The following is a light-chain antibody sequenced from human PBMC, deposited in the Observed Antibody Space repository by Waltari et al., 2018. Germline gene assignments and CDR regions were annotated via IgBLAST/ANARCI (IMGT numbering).Light chain of an antibody. CDR1: QSVSSN. CDR3: QQYNNWPLMYT. CDR2: GAS. V-gene: IGKV3-15*01. J-gene: IGKJ2*01. Sequence: EIVMTQSPATLSVSPGERATLSCRASQSVSSNLAWYQQKPGQAPRLLIYGASTRATGIPARFRGSGSGTEFTLTISSLQSEDFAVYYCQQYNNWPLMYTFGQGTKLEIK.